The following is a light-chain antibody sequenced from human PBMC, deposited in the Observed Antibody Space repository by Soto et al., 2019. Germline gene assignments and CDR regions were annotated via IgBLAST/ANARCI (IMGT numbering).Light chain of an antibody. J-gene: IGKJ1*01. Sequence: DLQMTQSPSSLSASVGDRVTITCRASQGISNYLAWYQQKPGNVPKLLIYAASTLQSGVPSRFSGSGSGTDFTLTISSLQPEDVAIYYCQKYNSAPRTFGQGTKVEIK. V-gene: IGKV1-27*01. CDR3: QKYNSAPRT. CDR2: AAS. CDR1: QGISNY.